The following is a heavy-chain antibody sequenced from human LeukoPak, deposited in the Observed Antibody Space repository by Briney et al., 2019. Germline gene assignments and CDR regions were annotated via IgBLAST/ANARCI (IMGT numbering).Heavy chain of an antibody. Sequence: ASVKVSCKASGYTFSAYYMHWVRQAPGQGLEWMGEINPNSGGTNYAQKFQGRVTLTRDTSISTAYMELSSLRSDDTAVYYCAKARSGTYYFDYWGQGTLVTVSS. V-gene: IGHV1-2*02. CDR3: AKARSGTYYFDY. CDR2: INPNSGGT. J-gene: IGHJ4*02. CDR1: GYTFSAYY. D-gene: IGHD1-26*01.